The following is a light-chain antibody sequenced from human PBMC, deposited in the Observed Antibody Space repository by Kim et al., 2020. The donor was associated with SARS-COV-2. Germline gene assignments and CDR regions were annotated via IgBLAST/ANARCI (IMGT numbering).Light chain of an antibody. CDR2: DAS. Sequence: SPGERATLSGRASQSVSSNLAWYQQKPGQAPRLLIYDASNRAPGIPARFSGSGSGTDFSLTISSLEFEDSAVYYCQQRSDWPITFGQGTRLEIK. CDR1: QSVSSN. J-gene: IGKJ5*01. V-gene: IGKV3-11*01. CDR3: QQRSDWPIT.